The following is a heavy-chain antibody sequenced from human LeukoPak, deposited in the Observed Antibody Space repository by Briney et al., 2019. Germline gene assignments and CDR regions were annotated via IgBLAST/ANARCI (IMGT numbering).Heavy chain of an antibody. CDR1: GYTFTSYA. Sequence: ASVKVSCKASGYTFTSYARHWVRQALGQRLEWMGWINAGNGNTKYSQKFQGRVTITRDTSASTAYMELSSLRSEDTAVYYCARDSTNDYVWGSYRSAYFDYWGQGTLVTVSS. V-gene: IGHV1-3*01. CDR2: INAGNGNT. J-gene: IGHJ4*02. D-gene: IGHD3-16*02. CDR3: ARDSTNDYVWGSYRSAYFDY.